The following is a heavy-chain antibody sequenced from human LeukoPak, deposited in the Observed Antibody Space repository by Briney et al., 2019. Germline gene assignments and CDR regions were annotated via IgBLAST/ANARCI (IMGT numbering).Heavy chain of an antibody. CDR2: INTGSGNT. D-gene: IGHD4-23*01. CDR1: GYTFTSYA. CDR3: ARDLGVVNHFDY. Sequence: ASVKVSCKASGYTFTSYAMHWVRQAPGQRLEWMGWINTGSGNTKYSQKFQGRVTFTRDTSASTAYMELTSLRSEDTAVYYCARDLGVVNHFDYWGQGTLVTVSS. V-gene: IGHV1-3*04. J-gene: IGHJ4*02.